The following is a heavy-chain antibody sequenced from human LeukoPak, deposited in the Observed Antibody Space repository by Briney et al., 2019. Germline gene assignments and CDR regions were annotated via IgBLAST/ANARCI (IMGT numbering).Heavy chain of an antibody. CDR2: INHSGST. D-gene: IGHD6-13*01. V-gene: IGHV4-34*01. CDR3: ASIIAAAARKLENAFDI. Sequence: SETLSLTCAVYGGSFSGYYWSWIRQPPGKGLEWIGEINHSGSTNYNPSLKSRVTISVDTSKNQFSLKLSSVTAADTAVYYCASIIAAAARKLENAFDIWGQGTMVTVSS. CDR1: GGSFSGYY. J-gene: IGHJ3*02.